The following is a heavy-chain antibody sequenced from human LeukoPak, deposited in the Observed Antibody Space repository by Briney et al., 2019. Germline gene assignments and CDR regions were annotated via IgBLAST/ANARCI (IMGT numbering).Heavy chain of an antibody. D-gene: IGHD5-12*01. CDR3: ARVLYSGYDSGNWFDP. V-gene: IGHV4-30-2*01. CDR2: IYHSGTT. Sequence: PSETLSLTCTVSGGSISSTNNYWSWIRQPPGKGLEWIGYIYHSGTTYYNPSLKSRVTISVDRSKNQFSLKLSSVTAADTAVYYCARVLYSGYDSGNWFDPWGQGTLVTVSS. CDR1: GGSISSTNNY. J-gene: IGHJ5*02.